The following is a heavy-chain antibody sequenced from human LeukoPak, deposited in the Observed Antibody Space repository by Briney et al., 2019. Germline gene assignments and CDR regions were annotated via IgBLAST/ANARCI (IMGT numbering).Heavy chain of an antibody. CDR1: GFTFSGYG. D-gene: IGHD3-10*01. J-gene: IGHJ6*03. Sequence: PGGSLRLSCAASGFTFSGYGMHWVRQAPGKGLEWVTFIRYDERNKYYADSVKGRFTISRDNSKNTLYLQMNSLRAEDTAVYYCAKNPGLSKPTSVFGEFGRNYYYYYMDVWGKGTTVTISS. V-gene: IGHV3-30*02. CDR2: IRYDERNK. CDR3: AKNPGLSKPTSVFGEFGRNYYYYYMDV.